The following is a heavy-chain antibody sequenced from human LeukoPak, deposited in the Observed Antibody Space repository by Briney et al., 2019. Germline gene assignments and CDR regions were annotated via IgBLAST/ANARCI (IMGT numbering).Heavy chain of an antibody. CDR3: AKVPELWFGELLSPNWFDP. D-gene: IGHD3-10*01. CDR2: IKSKTDGGTT. CDR1: GFTFSNAW. J-gene: IGHJ5*02. Sequence: GGSLRLSCAASGFTFSNAWMNWVRQAPGKGLEWVGRIKSKTDGGTTDYAAPVKGRFTISRDDSKNTLYLQMNSLRAEDTAVYYCAKVPELWFGELLSPNWFDPWGQGTLVTVSS. V-gene: IGHV3-15*07.